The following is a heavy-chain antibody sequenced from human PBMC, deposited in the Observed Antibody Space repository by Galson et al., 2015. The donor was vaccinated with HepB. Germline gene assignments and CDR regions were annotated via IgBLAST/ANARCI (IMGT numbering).Heavy chain of an antibody. J-gene: IGHJ6*02. CDR2: INPNSGGT. CDR3: ARDLLGGAIAAAPQKKVGGGMDV. Sequence: SVKVSCKASGYTFTGYYMHWVRQAPGQGLEWMGRINPNSGGTNYAQKFQGRVTMTRDTSISTAYMELSRLRSDDTAVYYCARDLLGGAIAAAPQKKVGGGMDVWGQGTTVTVSS. V-gene: IGHV1-2*06. CDR1: GYTFTGYY. D-gene: IGHD6-13*01.